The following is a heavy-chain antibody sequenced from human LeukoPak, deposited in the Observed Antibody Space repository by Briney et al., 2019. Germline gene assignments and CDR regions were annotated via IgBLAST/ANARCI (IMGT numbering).Heavy chain of an antibody. V-gene: IGHV6-1*01. CDR1: GDSVSSNSAA. D-gene: IGHD1-26*01. CDR3: ARGRDEVGAPTYFFDY. CDR2: TYHRSKWYN. Sequence: SQTLSLTCAISGDSVSSNSAAWNWIRQSPSRGLEWLGRTYHRSKWYNDYAESLESRITINPDTSKNQFFLQLNSVTPEDTAMYYCARGRDEVGAPTYFFDYWGQGTLVTVSS. J-gene: IGHJ4*02.